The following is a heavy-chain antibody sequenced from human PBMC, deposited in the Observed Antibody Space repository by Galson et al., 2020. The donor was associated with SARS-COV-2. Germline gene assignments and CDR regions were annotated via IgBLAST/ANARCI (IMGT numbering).Heavy chain of an antibody. CDR1: GFTFSSFG. CDR3: VKGAVTTFGDY. CDR2: ISYEGSVK. J-gene: IGHJ4*02. D-gene: IGHD4-17*01. Sequence: GESLKISCAASGFTFSSFGMNWVRQAPGKGLEWVALISYEGSVKNYGDSVKGRFTISRDNSKNTLFLQMNSLRPEDTAMCYCVKGAVTTFGDYWGQGTLVTVSS. V-gene: IGHV3-30*18.